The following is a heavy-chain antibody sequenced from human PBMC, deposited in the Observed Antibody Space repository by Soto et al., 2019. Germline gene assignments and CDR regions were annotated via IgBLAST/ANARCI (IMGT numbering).Heavy chain of an antibody. CDR2: FSNSGSTM. D-gene: IGHD3-22*01. Sequence: NPGGSLRLSCAASGFTFSDYYMSWIRQAPGKGLEWVSYFSNSGSTMFYADSVKGRFTISRDNAKNSVYLHIHSLRAEDTAVYYCARDAGSGDHDSGYHYAFDYWGQGTLVTVSS. CDR1: GFTFSDYY. J-gene: IGHJ4*02. CDR3: ARDAGSGDHDSGYHYAFDY. V-gene: IGHV3-11*01.